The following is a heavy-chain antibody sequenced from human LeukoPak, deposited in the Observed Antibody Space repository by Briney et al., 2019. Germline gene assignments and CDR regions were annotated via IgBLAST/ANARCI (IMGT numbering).Heavy chain of an antibody. CDR3: ARDTKYAFDN. Sequence: GGSLRLSCAASGFTSSSYSMNWVRQAPGKGLEWISYIGISSGNTKYADSVKGRFTISGDEARNSVYLQMNSLRVEDTAVYYCARDTKYAFDNWGQGTLVTVSS. V-gene: IGHV3-48*01. D-gene: IGHD2-2*01. CDR1: GFTSSSYS. CDR2: IGISSGNT. J-gene: IGHJ4*02.